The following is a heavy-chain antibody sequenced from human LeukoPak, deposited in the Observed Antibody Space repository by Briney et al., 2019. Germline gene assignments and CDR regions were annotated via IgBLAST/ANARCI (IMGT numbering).Heavy chain of an antibody. V-gene: IGHV4-34*01. CDR3: AKDIVAVVVPTLFDY. CDR1: GGSFSGYY. D-gene: IGHD3-22*01. CDR2: INHSGST. Sequence: SETLSLTCAVYGGSFSGYYWSWIRQPPGKGLEWIGEINHSGSTNYNPSLKSRVTISVDTSKNQFSLKLSSVTAADTAVYYCAKDIVAVVVPTLFDYWGQGTLVTVSS. J-gene: IGHJ4*02.